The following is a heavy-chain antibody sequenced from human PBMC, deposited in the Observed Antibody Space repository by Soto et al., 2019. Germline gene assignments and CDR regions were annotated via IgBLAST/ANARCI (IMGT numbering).Heavy chain of an antibody. V-gene: IGHV4-31*03. J-gene: IGHJ3*02. D-gene: IGHD3-10*01. CDR1: GGSISSGSYY. CDR2: IYYSGST. CDR3: ARALLWFGESEGNAFDI. Sequence: QVQLQESGPGLVKPSQTLSLTCTVSGGSISSGSYYWSWIRQHPGKGLEWIGYIYYSGSTYYNPSLKSRVTISVDTSKNQFSLKLSSVTAADTAVYYCARALLWFGESEGNAFDIWGQGTMVTVSS.